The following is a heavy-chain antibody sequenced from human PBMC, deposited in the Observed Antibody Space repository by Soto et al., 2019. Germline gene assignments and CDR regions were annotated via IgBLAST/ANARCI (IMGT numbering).Heavy chain of an antibody. Sequence: ASVKVSCKASGYTFTSYAMHWVRQAPGQRLEWIGWINAGKDNTKYSQKIQGRNNITRDTSASTAYMELSSLRSEDTALYYCAREGSSGWYGVDYWGQGTLVTVSS. V-gene: IGHV1-3*01. CDR1: GYTFTSYA. D-gene: IGHD6-19*01. CDR3: AREGSSGWYGVDY. CDR2: INAGKDNT. J-gene: IGHJ4*02.